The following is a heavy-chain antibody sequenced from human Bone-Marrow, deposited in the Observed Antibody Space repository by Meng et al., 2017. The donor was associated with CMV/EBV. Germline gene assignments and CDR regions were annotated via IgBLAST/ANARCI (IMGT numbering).Heavy chain of an antibody. D-gene: IGHD2-2*01. Sequence: GESLKISCAASGFTFSSYAMHWVRQAPGKGLEWVAVMSYDGSDTYYADSAKGRFTISRDNSKNTLYLQMNSLRAEDTAVYYCARGPYDYGDYWGQGTLVTVSS. V-gene: IGHV3-30*04. CDR1: GFTFSSYA. J-gene: IGHJ4*02. CDR3: ARGPYDYGDY. CDR2: MSYDGSDT.